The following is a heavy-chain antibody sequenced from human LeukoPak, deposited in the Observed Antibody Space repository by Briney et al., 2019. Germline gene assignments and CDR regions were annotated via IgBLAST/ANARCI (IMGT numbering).Heavy chain of an antibody. V-gene: IGHV3-21*01. J-gene: IGHJ5*02. D-gene: IGHD2-2*01. CDR1: GFTFSSYS. CDR2: VSSSSTYI. CDR3: ARDRCSSTSCYAFDP. Sequence: GGSLRLSCAAYGFTFSSYSMNWVRQAPGKGLEWVSFVSSSSTYIDYADSVKGRFTISRDNAKNSLYLQMNSLRADDTAVYYCARDRCSSTSCYAFDPWGQGTLVTVSS.